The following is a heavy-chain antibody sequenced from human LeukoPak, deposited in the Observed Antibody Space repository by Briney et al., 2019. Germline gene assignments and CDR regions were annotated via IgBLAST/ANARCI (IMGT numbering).Heavy chain of an antibody. CDR2: INPNSGGT. Sequence: ASVKVSCKASGYTFINYYMHWVRQAPGQGLEWMGWINPNSGGTNYAQKFQGRVTMTRDTSISTAYMELSRLRSDDTAVYYCAREEEYSSSSALDYWGQGTLVTVSS. CDR3: AREEEYSSSSALDY. D-gene: IGHD6-6*01. J-gene: IGHJ4*02. CDR1: GYTFINYY. V-gene: IGHV1-2*02.